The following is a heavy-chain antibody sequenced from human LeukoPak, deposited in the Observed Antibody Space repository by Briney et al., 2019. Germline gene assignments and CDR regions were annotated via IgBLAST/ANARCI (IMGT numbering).Heavy chain of an antibody. J-gene: IGHJ4*02. V-gene: IGHV4-4*02. CDR1: GASITSHPW. CDR3: ARGGNWDFDY. D-gene: IGHD7-27*01. Sequence: SETLSLTCTFSGASITSHPWNWVRQPPGKGLEWIGEMYNSGTGTYKPSLRSRVTMFFDESKNHFSLKLNSVTAADTAVYYCARGGNWDFDYWGQGVLVIVSS. CDR2: MYNSGTG.